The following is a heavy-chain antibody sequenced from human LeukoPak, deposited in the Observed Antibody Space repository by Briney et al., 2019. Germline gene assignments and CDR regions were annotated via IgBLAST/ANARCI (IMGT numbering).Heavy chain of an antibody. Sequence: ASVKVSCKASGGTFSSYTNSWVRQAPGQGLEWMGRIIPILGIANYAQKFQGRVTITADKSTSTAYMELSSLRSEDTAVYYCARDRDSSGWYYFDYWGQGTLVTVSS. J-gene: IGHJ4*02. CDR1: GGTFSSYT. CDR3: ARDRDSSGWYYFDY. D-gene: IGHD6-19*01. CDR2: IIPILGIA. V-gene: IGHV1-69*04.